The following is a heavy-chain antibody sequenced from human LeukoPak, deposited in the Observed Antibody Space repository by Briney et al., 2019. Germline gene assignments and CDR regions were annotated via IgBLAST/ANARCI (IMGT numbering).Heavy chain of an antibody. J-gene: IGHJ4*02. Sequence: ASVKVSCKASGCTFTGYYMHWVRQAPGQGLEWMGWINPNSGGTNYAQKFRGRVTMTRDTSIGTAYMELSRLRSDDTAVYYCAREVGYYDSSGYYYWGQGTLVTVSS. V-gene: IGHV1-2*02. CDR3: AREVGYYDSSGYYY. D-gene: IGHD3-22*01. CDR2: INPNSGGT. CDR1: GCTFTGYY.